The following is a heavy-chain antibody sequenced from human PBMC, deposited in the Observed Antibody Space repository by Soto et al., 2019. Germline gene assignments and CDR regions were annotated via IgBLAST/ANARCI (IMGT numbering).Heavy chain of an antibody. V-gene: IGHV3-15*01. D-gene: IGHD5-18*01. CDR1: GFTFSNAW. CDR3: TTGGPYTAMARPPILNYYYGIDV. CDR2: IKSKTDGGTT. J-gene: IGHJ6*02. Sequence: NPGGSLRLSCAASGFTFSNAWMSWVRQAPGKGLEWVGRIKSKTDGGTTDYAAPVKGRLTISRDDSKNTLYLQMNSLKTEDTAVYYSTTGGPYTAMARPPILNYYYGIDVWGQGTTVTVSS.